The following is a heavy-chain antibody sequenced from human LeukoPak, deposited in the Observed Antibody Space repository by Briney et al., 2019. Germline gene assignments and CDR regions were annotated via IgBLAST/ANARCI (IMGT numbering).Heavy chain of an antibody. CDR1: GGSISSRNW. Sequence: PSETLSLTCAVSGGSISSRNWWTWVRQPPGKGLEWIGEISHSGSTNYNPSLESRVTVSVDTSKNQFSLKLSSVTAADTAVYYCARRDYDFWSVPYFQHWGQGTLVTVSS. CDR2: ISHSGST. D-gene: IGHD3-3*01. V-gene: IGHV4-4*02. J-gene: IGHJ1*01. CDR3: ARRDYDFWSVPYFQH.